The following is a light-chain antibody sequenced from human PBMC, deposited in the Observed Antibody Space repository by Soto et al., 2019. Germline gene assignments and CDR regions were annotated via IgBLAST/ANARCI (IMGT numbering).Light chain of an antibody. CDR1: QSVSSN. CDR2: GAS. CDR3: QQYNNWLIT. Sequence: EIVMTQSPATLSVSPGERATLSCRASQSVSSNLAWYQQKPGQAPRLLIYGASTRATGLPARFSGSGSGTEFTLTISSLQSEDFAVYYCQQYNNWLITFGQGTRLEI. J-gene: IGKJ5*01. V-gene: IGKV3-15*01.